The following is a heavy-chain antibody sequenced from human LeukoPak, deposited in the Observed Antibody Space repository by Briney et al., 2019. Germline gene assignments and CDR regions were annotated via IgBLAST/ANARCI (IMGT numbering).Heavy chain of an antibody. V-gene: IGHV1-2*02. Sequence: ASVRVSCKASGYTFTGFYMHWVRQAPGQGLEWMGWINPNSGGTNYAQKFQGRVTMTRDTSISTAYMELSRLRSDDTAVYYCAISQLLEYFQHWGQGTLVTVSS. D-gene: IGHD1-26*01. CDR2: INPNSGGT. CDR3: AISQLLEYFQH. CDR1: GYTFTGFY. J-gene: IGHJ1*01.